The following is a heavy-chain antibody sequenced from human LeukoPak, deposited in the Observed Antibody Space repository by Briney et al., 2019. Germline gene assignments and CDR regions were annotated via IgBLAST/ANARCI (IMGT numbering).Heavy chain of an antibody. CDR2: IRYDGSNK. D-gene: IGHD5-18*01. Sequence: PGGSLRLSCAASGFTFSSYGMHWVRQAPGKGLEWVAFIRYDGSNKYYADSVKGRFTISRDNSKNMLYLQMNSLRAEDTAVYYCAKDMVWDSYGLFAFEYWGQGTLVTVSS. CDR3: AKDMVWDSYGLFAFEY. CDR1: GFTFSSYG. V-gene: IGHV3-30*02. J-gene: IGHJ4*02.